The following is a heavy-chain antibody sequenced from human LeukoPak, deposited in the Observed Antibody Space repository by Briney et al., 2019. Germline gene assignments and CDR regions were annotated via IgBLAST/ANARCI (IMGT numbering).Heavy chain of an antibody. CDR1: GGSFSSHY. J-gene: IGHJ5*02. Sequence: SETLSLTCTVSGGSFSSHYWSWIRQPPGKGLEWIGYIYYTGRTNYNPSLESRVTISVDTSKNQFSLKVSSVTAADTAVYYCARGSAGYCSGGSCRNWFDPWGQGTLVTVSS. CDR3: ARGSAGYCSGGSCRNWFDP. CDR2: IYYTGRT. V-gene: IGHV4-59*11. D-gene: IGHD2-15*01.